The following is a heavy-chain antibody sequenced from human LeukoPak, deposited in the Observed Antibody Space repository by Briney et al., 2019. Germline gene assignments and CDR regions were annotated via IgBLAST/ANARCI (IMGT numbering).Heavy chain of an antibody. CDR3: ARARDIVLMSFDP. J-gene: IGHJ5*02. V-gene: IGHV1-46*01. D-gene: IGHD2-8*01. CDR2: INPSGGST. CDR1: GYTFTSYY. Sequence: GASVRVSCKASGYTFTSYYMHWVRQAPGQGLEGMGIINPSGGSTSYAQKFQGRVTMTRDMSTSTVYMELSSLRSEDTAVYYCARARDIVLMSFDPWGQGTLVAVSS.